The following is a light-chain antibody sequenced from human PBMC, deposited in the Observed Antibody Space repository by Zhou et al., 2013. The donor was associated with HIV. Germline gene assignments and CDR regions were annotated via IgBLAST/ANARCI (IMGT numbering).Light chain of an antibody. CDR1: QDISKW. V-gene: IGKV1-12*01. CDR3: QQFNSFPPT. J-gene: IGKJ1*01. Sequence: DIQMTQSPSSVSASLGDRVTITCRASQDISKWSAWFQQKPGKAPKLLIYDASSLQSGVPSRFSGSGSGTDPFTLTISSLQPEDFATYYCQQFNSFPPTFGQGTKVEIK. CDR2: DAS.